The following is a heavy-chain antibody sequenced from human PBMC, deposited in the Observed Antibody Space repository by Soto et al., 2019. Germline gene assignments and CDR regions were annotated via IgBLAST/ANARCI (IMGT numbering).Heavy chain of an antibody. Sequence: ASVKVSCKASGGTFSSYAISWVRQAPGQRLEWMGRIIPIFGTANYAQKFQGRVTITPDESTSTAYMELSRLRSEDTSVYYCAREGDIVATRYFDYWGQGTLVTAPQ. J-gene: IGHJ4*02. CDR2: IIPIFGTA. CDR1: GGTFSSYA. V-gene: IGHV1-69*13. D-gene: IGHD5-12*01. CDR3: AREGDIVATRYFDY.